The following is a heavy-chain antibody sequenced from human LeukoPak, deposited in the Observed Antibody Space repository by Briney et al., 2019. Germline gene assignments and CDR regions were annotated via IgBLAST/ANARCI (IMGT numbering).Heavy chain of an antibody. CDR2: ISSSSSTI. V-gene: IGHV3-48*01. CDR3: ARPPGIVVVPAAIGAFDI. J-gene: IGHJ3*02. D-gene: IGHD2-2*02. CDR1: GFTFSSYS. Sequence: GGSLRLSCAASGFTFSSYSMNWVRQAPGKGLEWVSYISSSSSTIYYADSVKGRFTISRDNSKNTLYLQINSLRAEDTAVYYCARPPGIVVVPAAIGAFDIWGQGTMVTVSS.